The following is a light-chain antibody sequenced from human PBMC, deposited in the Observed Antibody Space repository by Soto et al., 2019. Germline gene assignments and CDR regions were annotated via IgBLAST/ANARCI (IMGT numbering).Light chain of an antibody. CDR3: QVWHIISDHVV. V-gene: IGLV3-21*02. Sequence: SYELTQPPSVSVAPGQTARITCEGNNNGSKSVHWYQQKPGQAPVLVVYGDSDRPSGTPERFSGSDSGNTATLTIGGVEAGDEADYYCQVWHIISDHVVFGGGTKVTVL. J-gene: IGLJ2*01. CDR1: NNGSKS. CDR2: GDS.